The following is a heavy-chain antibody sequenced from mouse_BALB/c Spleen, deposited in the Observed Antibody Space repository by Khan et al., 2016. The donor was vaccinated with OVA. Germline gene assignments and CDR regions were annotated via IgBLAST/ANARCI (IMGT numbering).Heavy chain of an antibody. CDR3: ARPHDYGSSYAMDY. CDR2: ISYDGSN. J-gene: IGHJ4*01. D-gene: IGHD1-1*01. V-gene: IGHV3-6*02. CDR1: GYSITSGYY. Sequence: EVKLLESGPGLVKPSQSLSLTCSVTGYSITSGYYWNWIRQFPGNKLEWMGYISYDGSNNYNPSLKNRISITRDTSKNQFFLRLNSGTTDDTATYYCARPHDYGSSYAMDYWGQGTSVTVSS.